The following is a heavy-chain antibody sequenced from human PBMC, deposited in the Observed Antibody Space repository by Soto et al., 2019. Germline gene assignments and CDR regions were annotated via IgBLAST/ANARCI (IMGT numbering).Heavy chain of an antibody. J-gene: IGHJ4*02. CDR1: GGSMSASY. V-gene: IGHV4-59*01. CDR3: ARRQGSSSWLDY. CDR2: IYYSGST. Sequence: SETLSLTCTVSGGSMSASYWSWIRQPPGKGLEWIGYIYYSGSTNYNPSLKSRVTISIDTSMNQFSLKLSSVTAADTAVYYCARRQGSSSWLDYWGQGTLVTVSS. D-gene: IGHD6-13*01.